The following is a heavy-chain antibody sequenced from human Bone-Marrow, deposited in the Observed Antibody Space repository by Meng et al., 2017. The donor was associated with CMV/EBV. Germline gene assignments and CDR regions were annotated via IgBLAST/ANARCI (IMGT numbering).Heavy chain of an antibody. CDR3: AKVDRVTMIEAFDY. D-gene: IGHD3-22*01. CDR2: IYSGGDT. J-gene: IGHJ4*02. Sequence: CAASGVTVRNKYMSWVRQAPGKGLEWVSIIYSGGDTFYADSVKGRFTISRDSSKNTLFLQMNSLRGEDTAVYYCAKVDRVTMIEAFDYWGQGALVTVSS. CDR1: GVTVRNKY. V-gene: IGHV3-53*01.